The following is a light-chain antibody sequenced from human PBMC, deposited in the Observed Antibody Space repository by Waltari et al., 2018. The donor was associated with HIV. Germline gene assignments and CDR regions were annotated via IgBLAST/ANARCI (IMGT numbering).Light chain of an antibody. CDR3: QAWDTTTAV. CDR2: LDA. CDR1: KLGNQY. J-gene: IGLJ1*01. Sequence: YELTQIPSVSVSPGRTATITCSGDKLGNQYVSWYHQRPGQSPVLVIYLDARRPSGIPEQFSGSNSGNTATLTISETQAMDEGDYYCQAWDTTTAVFGAGTRVTVL. V-gene: IGLV3-1*01.